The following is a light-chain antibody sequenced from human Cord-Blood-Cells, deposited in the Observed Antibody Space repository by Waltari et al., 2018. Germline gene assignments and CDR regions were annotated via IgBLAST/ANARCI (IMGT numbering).Light chain of an antibody. CDR1: KLGDKY. CDR3: QAWDSSTWV. CDR2: QDS. V-gene: IGLV3-1*01. J-gene: IGLJ3*02. Sequence: SYELTQPPSVSVSPGQTASITCSGDKLGDKYACWYQPKPGQSPVLVIYQDSKRPSGFPERFAGSNAGNTATLTISGTQAMDEADYYCQAWDSSTWVFGGGTKLTVL.